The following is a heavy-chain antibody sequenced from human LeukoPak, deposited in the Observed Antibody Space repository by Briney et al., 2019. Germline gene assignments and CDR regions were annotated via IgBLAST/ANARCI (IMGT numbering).Heavy chain of an antibody. V-gene: IGHV1-18*04. J-gene: IGHJ4*02. CDR1: GYTFTSYG. CDR2: ISAYNGNT. D-gene: IGHD6-13*01. Sequence: GASVKVSCKASGYTFTSYGISWVRQAPGQGLEWMGWISAYNGNTNYAQKLQGRVTMTTDTSTSTAYMELRSLRSDDTVVYYCAREMGYSSSWYPAYWGQGTLVTVSS. CDR3: AREMGYSSSWYPAY.